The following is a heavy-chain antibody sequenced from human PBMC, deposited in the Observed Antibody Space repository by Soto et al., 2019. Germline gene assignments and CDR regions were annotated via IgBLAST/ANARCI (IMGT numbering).Heavy chain of an antibody. CDR1: GYTFTSYG. Sequence: ASVKVSCKASGYTFTSYGISWVRQAPGQGLEWMGWISAYNGNTNYAQKLQGRVTMTTDTSTSTAYMELRSLRSDDTAVYYCAREKHILTGYYAGGLDVWGQGTTVTVSS. CDR3: AREKHILTGYYAGGLDV. CDR2: ISAYNGNT. D-gene: IGHD3-9*01. J-gene: IGHJ6*02. V-gene: IGHV1-18*01.